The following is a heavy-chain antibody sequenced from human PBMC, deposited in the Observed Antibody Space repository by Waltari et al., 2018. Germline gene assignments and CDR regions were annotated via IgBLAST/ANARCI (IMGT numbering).Heavy chain of an antibody. CDR2: VDPEEGET. D-gene: IGHD3-10*01. V-gene: IGHV1-24*01. Sequence: QVQLVQSGAEVKKPGASVKVSCKVSGYTLTELSMHWVRQAPGKGLEWMGGVDPEEGETIYAQKFQGRVTMTEETSTDTAYMELSSLRSEDTAVYYCATDIIRGVIITSPGGDYWGQGTLVTVSS. CDR1: GYTLTELS. J-gene: IGHJ4*02. CDR3: ATDIIRGVIITSPGGDY.